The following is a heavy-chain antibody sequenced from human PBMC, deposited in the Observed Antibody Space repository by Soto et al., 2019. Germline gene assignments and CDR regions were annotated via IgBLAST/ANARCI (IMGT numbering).Heavy chain of an antibody. CDR1: GFTFSSYW. Sequence: GGSLRLSCAASGFTFSSYWMSWVRQAPGKGLEWVANIKQDGSEKYYVDSVKGRFTISRDNAKNSLYLQMNSLRAEDTAVYYCAKDASFYDSSGYNHYYFDYWGQGTLVTVSS. CDR3: AKDASFYDSSGYNHYYFDY. J-gene: IGHJ4*02. CDR2: IKQDGSEK. V-gene: IGHV3-7*05. D-gene: IGHD3-22*01.